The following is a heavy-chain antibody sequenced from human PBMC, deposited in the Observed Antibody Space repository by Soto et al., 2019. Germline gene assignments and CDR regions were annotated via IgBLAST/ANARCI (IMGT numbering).Heavy chain of an antibody. D-gene: IGHD2-15*01. V-gene: IGHV3-30-3*01. CDR3: ARDAAGILSGDGMDV. Sequence: QVQLVESGGGVVQPGRSLRLSCAASGFTFSSYAMHWVRQAPGKGLEWVAVISYDGSNKYYADSVKGRFTISRDNSKNTLCLQMNSLRAEDTAVYYCARDAAGILSGDGMDVWGQGTTVTVSS. CDR2: ISYDGSNK. CDR1: GFTFSSYA. J-gene: IGHJ6*02.